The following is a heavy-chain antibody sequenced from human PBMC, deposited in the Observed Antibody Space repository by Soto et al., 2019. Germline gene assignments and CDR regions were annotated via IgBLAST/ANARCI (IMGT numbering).Heavy chain of an antibody. V-gene: IGHV1-69*01. CDR2: IIPLFDTT. Sequence: QVQLVQSGAEVQKPGSSVKVSCKASGGTFTNSAFNWVRQAPGQGLEWMGGIIPLFDTTNSAQNFQGRVTFTADDSTSTAYMELSGRRSEDTAAYYCARYSAGSFWNYAMDVWGQGTTVTVSS. D-gene: IGHD6-13*01. J-gene: IGHJ6*02. CDR1: GGTFTNSA. CDR3: ARYSAGSFWNYAMDV.